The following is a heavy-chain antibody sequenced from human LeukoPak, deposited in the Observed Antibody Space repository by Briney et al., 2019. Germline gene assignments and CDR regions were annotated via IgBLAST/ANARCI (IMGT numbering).Heavy chain of an antibody. CDR1: GFTFSSNG. CDR2: ISYDGSNK. V-gene: IGHV3-30*18. Sequence: GGSLRLSCAASGFTFSSNGMLWARQAPGKGLEWVAVISYDGSNKYYADSVKGRFTISRDNSKNTLYLQMNSLRAEDTAVYYCAKASGSYYFDYWGQGTLVTVSS. CDR3: AKASGSYYFDY. D-gene: IGHD1-26*01. J-gene: IGHJ4*02.